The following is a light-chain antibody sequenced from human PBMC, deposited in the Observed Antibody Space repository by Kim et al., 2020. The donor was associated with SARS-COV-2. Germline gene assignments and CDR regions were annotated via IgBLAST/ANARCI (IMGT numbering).Light chain of an antibody. J-gene: IGKJ5*01. V-gene: IGKV4-1*01. CDR2: WAS. Sequence: ATINCKSSQSVLYGSSHQNCLAWYQQKPGQPPKLLIYWASIREFGVPDRFSGSGSGTDFTLTISSLQAEDVAVYYCQQYSSTPLTFGQGTRLEIK. CDR1: QSVLYGSSHQNC. CDR3: QQYSSTPLT.